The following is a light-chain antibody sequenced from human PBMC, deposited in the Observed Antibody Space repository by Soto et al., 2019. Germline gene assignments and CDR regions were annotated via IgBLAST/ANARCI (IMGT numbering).Light chain of an antibody. V-gene: IGKV1-5*01. Sequence: DIQMTQSPATLSASVGDSVTITCRASQSISHWLAWYQQKPGKAPKFLIYDASSLESGVPSRFSGSGSGTEFTLTISSLQPDDVAIYYCQQYNDYSWTVGQGTKVDIK. J-gene: IGKJ1*01. CDR3: QQYNDYSWT. CDR1: QSISHW. CDR2: DAS.